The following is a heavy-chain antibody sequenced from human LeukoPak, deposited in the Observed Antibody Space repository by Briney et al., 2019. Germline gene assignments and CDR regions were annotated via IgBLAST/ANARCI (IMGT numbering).Heavy chain of an antibody. CDR3: ARPDVSQGITI. CDR2: ISTNNGNT. J-gene: IGHJ4*01. V-gene: IGHV1-18*01. CDR1: GYTFTSSG. Sequence: ASVKVSCKASGYTFTSSGISWVRQAPGQGLQWMGWISTNNGNTNYAQKFQGRVTMTRDTSTSTAHMELRSPRPDDTAVYYCARPDVSQGITIWGHGTLVTVSS. D-gene: IGHD3-10*01.